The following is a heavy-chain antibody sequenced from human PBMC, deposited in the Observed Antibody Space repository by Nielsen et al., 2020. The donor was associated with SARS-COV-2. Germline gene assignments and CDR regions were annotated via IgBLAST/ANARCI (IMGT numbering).Heavy chain of an antibody. J-gene: IGHJ4*02. D-gene: IGHD2/OR15-2a*01. CDR2: IYYSGST. CDR1: GGSISSSSYY. CDR3: ARGDDYFGTYYFDY. V-gene: IGHV4-39*07. Sequence: SETLSLTCTVSGGSISSSSYYWGWIRQPPGKGLEWIGSIYYSGSTYYNPSLKSRVTISVDTSKNQFSLKLSSVTAADTAVYYCARGDDYFGTYYFDYWGQGTLVTVSS.